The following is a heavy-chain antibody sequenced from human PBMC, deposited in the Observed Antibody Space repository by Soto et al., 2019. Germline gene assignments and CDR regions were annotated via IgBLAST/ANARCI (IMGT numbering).Heavy chain of an antibody. CDR3: ARFRSERPFDY. V-gene: IGHV3-30-3*01. Sequence: GGSLRLSCAASGLTFSRYTMHWVRQAPGKGLEWVAVISYDGNNKYYADSVKGRFTISRDNSKDTLSLQMNSLRPEDTAVYYCARFRSERPFDYWGQGTLVTVSS. CDR1: GLTFSRYT. CDR2: ISYDGNNK. J-gene: IGHJ4*02.